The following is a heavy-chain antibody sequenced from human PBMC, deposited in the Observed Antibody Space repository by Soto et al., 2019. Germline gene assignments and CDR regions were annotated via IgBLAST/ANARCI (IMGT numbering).Heavy chain of an antibody. CDR1: GFAFSNSW. J-gene: IGHJ3*02. CDR3: ARDRGYAFDM. Sequence: EMQLVESGGGLVQPGGSLRLSCAASGFAFSNSWMHWFRQVPGKGLVWVSHINADGSTTSNADSVKGRFTIFRDNAQSTLYVQMNSLRAEDTGVYYCARDRGYAFDMWGQGTMVTVSS. CDR2: INADGSTT. V-gene: IGHV3-74*01.